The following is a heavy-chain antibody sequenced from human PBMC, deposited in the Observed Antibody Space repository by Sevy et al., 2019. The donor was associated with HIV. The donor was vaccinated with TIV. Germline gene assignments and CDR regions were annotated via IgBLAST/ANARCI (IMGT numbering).Heavy chain of an antibody. CDR2: ITLSGSST. V-gene: IGHV3-48*03. CDR3: ARDRQGITVAGTAIDY. CDR1: GFTFSNYE. J-gene: IGHJ4*02. Sequence: GGSLRLSCTASGFTFSNYEMNWVRQAPGKGLEWVSYITLSGSSTYYADSVKGRFTISRDNAKNSQYLQMNSLRAEDTAVYYCARDRQGITVAGTAIDYWGQGTLVTVSS. D-gene: IGHD6-19*01.